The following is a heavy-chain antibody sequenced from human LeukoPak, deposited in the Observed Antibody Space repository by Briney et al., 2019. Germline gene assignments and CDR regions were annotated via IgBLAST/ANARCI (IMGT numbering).Heavy chain of an antibody. J-gene: IGHJ5*02. D-gene: IGHD6-6*01. V-gene: IGHV1-69*13. CDR2: IIPIFGTA. Sequence: SVKVSCKASGGTFSSCAISWVRQAPGQGLEWMGGIIPIFGTANYAQKFQGRVTITADESTSTDYMELSSLRSEDTAVYYCARTSLPSIAAPAFDPWGQGTLVTVSS. CDR3: ARTSLPSIAAPAFDP. CDR1: GGTFSSCA.